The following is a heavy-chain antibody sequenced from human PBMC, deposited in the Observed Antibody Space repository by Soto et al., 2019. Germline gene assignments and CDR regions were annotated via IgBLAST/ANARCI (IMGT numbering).Heavy chain of an antibody. Sequence: QVQLQESGPGLVKPSGTLSRTCAVSGGSISSSNWWSWVRQPPGKGLEWIGEIYHSGSTNYNPSLKSRVTISVDKSKNQFSLKLSSVTAADTAVYYCARDYYDSSGYSNNWFDPWGQGTLVTVSS. D-gene: IGHD3-22*01. J-gene: IGHJ5*02. CDR3: ARDYYDSSGYSNNWFDP. V-gene: IGHV4-4*02. CDR2: IYHSGST. CDR1: GGSISSSNW.